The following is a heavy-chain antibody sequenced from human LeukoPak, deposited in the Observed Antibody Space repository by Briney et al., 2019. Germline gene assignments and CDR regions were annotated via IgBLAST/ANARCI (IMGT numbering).Heavy chain of an antibody. Sequence: NTSETLSLTCTVSGGSISSYYWSWIRQPPGKGLEWIGYIYYSGSTNYNPSLKSRVTISVDTSKNQFSLKLSSVTAADTAVYYCARDTYCSGGSCSGSQGWFDPWGQGTLVTVSS. CDR3: ARDTYCSGGSCSGSQGWFDP. CDR1: GGSISSYY. CDR2: IYYSGST. V-gene: IGHV4-59*01. J-gene: IGHJ5*02. D-gene: IGHD2-15*01.